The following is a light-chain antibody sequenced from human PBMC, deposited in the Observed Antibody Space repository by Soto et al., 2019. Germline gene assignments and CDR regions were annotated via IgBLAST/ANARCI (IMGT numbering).Light chain of an antibody. CDR2: GAS. V-gene: IGKV3-20*01. J-gene: IGKJ1*01. CDR3: QQYGSSHS. CDR1: QSVRSSY. Sequence: EIVLTQSPGTLSLSPGERATLSCRASQSVRSSYLAWYQQKPGQAPRLLIYGASSRATGIPDRFSGSGSGTDFTLTISRLEPEDFAVYYCQQYGSSHSFGQGTKVEIK.